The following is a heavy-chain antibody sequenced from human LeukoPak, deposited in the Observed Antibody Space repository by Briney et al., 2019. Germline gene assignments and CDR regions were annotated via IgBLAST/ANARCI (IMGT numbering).Heavy chain of an antibody. CDR1: GYTFTGYY. CDR2: ISAYNGNT. J-gene: IGHJ4*02. D-gene: IGHD6-13*01. CDR3: ARTYSSYSSNSEFDY. V-gene: IGHV1-18*04. Sequence: ASVKVSCKASGYTFTGYYMHWVRQAPGQGLEWMGWISAYNGNTDYAQKFQGRVTMTTHTSTTTAYMEVTSLISDDTAVYYCARTYSSYSSNSEFDYWGQGTLVTVSS.